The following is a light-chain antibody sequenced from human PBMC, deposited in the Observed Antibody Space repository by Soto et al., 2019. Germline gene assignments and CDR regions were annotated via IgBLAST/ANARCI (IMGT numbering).Light chain of an antibody. CDR1: RSDVGGYNL. CDR2: AVT. J-gene: IGLJ1*01. CDR3: SSYTSSSLYV. Sequence: QSALTQPASVSGSPGQSITISCTGSRSDVGGYNLVSWYQQHPGKAPKLMIYAVTRRPSGVSNRFSGSKSGDTASLTISGLQTEYEADYYCSSYTSSSLYVFGTGTKSPS. V-gene: IGLV2-14*02.